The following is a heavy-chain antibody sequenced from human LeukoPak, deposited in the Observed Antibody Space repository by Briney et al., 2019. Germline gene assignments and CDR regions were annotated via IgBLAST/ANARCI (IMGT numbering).Heavy chain of an antibody. D-gene: IGHD4-17*01. Sequence: PGGSLRLSCAASGFTLSSYAMSWVRQAPGKGLEWVSAISGSGGSTYYADSVKGRFTISRDNSKNTLYLQMNSLRAEDTAVYYCAKPEDYGDYGGLFDYWGQGTLVTVSS. J-gene: IGHJ4*02. CDR2: ISGSGGST. CDR3: AKPEDYGDYGGLFDY. V-gene: IGHV3-23*01. CDR1: GFTLSSYA.